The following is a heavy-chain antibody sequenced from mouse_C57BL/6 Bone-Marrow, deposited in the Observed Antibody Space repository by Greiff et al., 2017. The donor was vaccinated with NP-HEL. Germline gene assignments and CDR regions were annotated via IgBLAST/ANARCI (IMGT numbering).Heavy chain of an antibody. CDR1: GYAFSSSW. J-gene: IGHJ1*03. V-gene: IGHV1-82*01. CDR3: ARRSSYYFDG. D-gene: IGHD1-1*01. Sequence: QVQLQQSGPELVKPGASVKISCKASGYAFSSSWMNWVKQRPGKGLEWIGRIYPGDGDTNYNGKFKGKATLTADKSSSTAYMQLSSLTSEDSAVYFCARRSSYYFDGWGTGTTVTVSS. CDR2: IYPGDGDT.